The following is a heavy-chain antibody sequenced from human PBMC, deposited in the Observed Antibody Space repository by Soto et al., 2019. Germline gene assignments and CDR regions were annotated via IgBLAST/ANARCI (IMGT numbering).Heavy chain of an antibody. D-gene: IGHD3-22*01. CDR3: ARLDDYYDSSGCLDP. CDR1: GYSFTSYW. CDR2: IYPGDSDT. J-gene: IGHJ5*02. V-gene: IGHV5-51*01. Sequence: GESLKLSCKGSGYSFTSYWIGWVGRMPGKGLEWMGIIYPGDSDTRYSPSFQGQVTISADKSISTAYLQWSSLKASDTAMYYCARLDDYYDSSGCLDPWGQGTLVTVSS.